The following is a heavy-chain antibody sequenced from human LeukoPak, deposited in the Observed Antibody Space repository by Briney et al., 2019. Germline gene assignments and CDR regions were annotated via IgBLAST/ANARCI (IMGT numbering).Heavy chain of an antibody. D-gene: IGHD5-18*01. Sequence: GGSLRLSCAASGFTFSDYYMNWLRQAPGKGLEWVSYISSSGSTIYYADSVKGRFTISRDNAKNSLYLQMNSLRAEDTAVYYCARKYSYGSRAFDYWGQGPLVTVSS. V-gene: IGHV3-11*01. CDR1: GFTFSDYY. CDR3: ARKYSYGSRAFDY. CDR2: ISSSGSTI. J-gene: IGHJ4*02.